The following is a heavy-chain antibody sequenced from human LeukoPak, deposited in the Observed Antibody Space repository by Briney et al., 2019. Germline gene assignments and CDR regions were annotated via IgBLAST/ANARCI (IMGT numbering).Heavy chain of an antibody. V-gene: IGHV3-48*04. J-gene: IGHJ4*02. CDR2: ITSGSGTI. D-gene: IGHD6-13*01. CDR1: GFTFTDYA. Sequence: PGGSLRLSCAASGFTFTDYAMNWVRQAPGKGLEWLSYITSGSGTIFYADSVKGRFTISRDNAKNSLFLQMNSLRAEDTAVYYCATWSGAAAGRSDYWGQGTLVTVSS. CDR3: ATWSGAAAGRSDY.